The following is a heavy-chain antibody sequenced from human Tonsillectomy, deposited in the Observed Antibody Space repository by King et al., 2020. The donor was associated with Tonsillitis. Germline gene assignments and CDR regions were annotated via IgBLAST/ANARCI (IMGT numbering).Heavy chain of an antibody. D-gene: IGHD2-21*01. CDR1: GFSFSSYD. CDR3: ARASRAYCGGDCPIAY. J-gene: IGHJ4*02. V-gene: IGHV3-13*01. CDR2: IGTAGDT. Sequence: VQLVESGGGLVQPGGSLRLSCAASGFSFSSYDRHWVRQATGKGLQWVSSIGTAGDTYYAGSVKGRFTISRESAKNSLYLQMNSLRAGDTAVYYCARASRAYCGGDCPIAYWGQGTLVTVSA.